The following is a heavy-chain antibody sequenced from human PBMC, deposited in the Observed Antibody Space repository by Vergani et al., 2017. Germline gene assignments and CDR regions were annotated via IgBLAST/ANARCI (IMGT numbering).Heavy chain of an antibody. V-gene: IGHV3-21*01. CDR3: AREYDSSGYYYLY. CDR2: ISSGTSYK. J-gene: IGHJ4*02. CDR1: GFTFSSYA. Sequence: EVQLLESGGGLVQPGGSLRLSCAASGFTFSSYAMSWVRQAPGKGLEWVSSISSGTSYKYYADSVRGRFTISRDDAKSSLYLQMNSLRAEDTAVYYCAREYDSSGYYYLYWGQGTLVAVSS. D-gene: IGHD3-22*01.